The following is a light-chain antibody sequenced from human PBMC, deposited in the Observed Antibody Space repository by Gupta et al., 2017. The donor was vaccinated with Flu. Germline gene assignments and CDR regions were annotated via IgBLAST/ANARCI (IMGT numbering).Light chain of an antibody. J-gene: IGLJ2*01. CDR3: QSSDSSLRVE. CDR1: GSIANNY. CDR2: EDE. Sequence: GSIANNYVQWYQQRPGSPPIAVIYEDEQRPSGVPGRFSATIDRSSNTASLTISGLQTEDGAAYYCQSSDSSLRVEFGGGTKLTVL. V-gene: IGLV6-57*01.